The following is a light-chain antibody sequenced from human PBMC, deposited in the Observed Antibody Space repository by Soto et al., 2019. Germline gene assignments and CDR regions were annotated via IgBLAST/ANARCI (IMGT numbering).Light chain of an antibody. V-gene: IGKV3D-15*01. CDR2: GAS. J-gene: IGKJ3*01. CDR1: QSVISN. Sequence: TVMTQSPVTLSVSPGGRATLSCRASQSVISNLAWYQHKPGQAPRLLIYGASIRATGIPARFSGSGSGTEFTLTISSLQSEDFAIYFCQQYNDWPFTFGPGTKVDIK. CDR3: QQYNDWPFT.